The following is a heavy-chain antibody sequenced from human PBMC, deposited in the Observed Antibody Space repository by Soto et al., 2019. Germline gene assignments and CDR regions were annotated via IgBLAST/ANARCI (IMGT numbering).Heavy chain of an antibody. J-gene: IGHJ4*02. CDR3: AREFNDFWSGYLIY. CDR1: GFTFRSYA. V-gene: IGHV3-30-3*01. CDR2: ISYDGSNK. D-gene: IGHD3-3*01. Sequence: GGSLRLSCAASGFTFRSYAMHWVRQAPGKGLEWVAVISYDGSNKYYADSVKGRFTISRDNSKNTLYLQMNSLRAEDAAVYYCAREFNDFWSGYLIYWGQGTLVTVSS.